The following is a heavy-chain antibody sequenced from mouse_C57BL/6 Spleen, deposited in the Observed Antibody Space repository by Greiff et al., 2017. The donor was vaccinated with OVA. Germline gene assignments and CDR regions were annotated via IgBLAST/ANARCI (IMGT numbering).Heavy chain of an antibody. J-gene: IGHJ4*01. V-gene: IGHV1-64*01. D-gene: IGHD2-4*01. CDR3: ARGGDYLSYAMDY. CDR1: GYTFTSYW. Sequence: QVQLQQPGAELVKPGASVKLSCKASGYTFTSYWMHWVKQRPGQGLEWIGMIHPNSGSTNYNEKFKSKATLTVDKSSSTAYMQLSSLTSEDSAVYYCARGGDYLSYAMDYWGQGTSVTVSS. CDR2: IHPNSGST.